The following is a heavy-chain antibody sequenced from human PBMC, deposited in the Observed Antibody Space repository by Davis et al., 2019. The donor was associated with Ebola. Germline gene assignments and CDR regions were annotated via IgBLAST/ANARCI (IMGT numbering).Heavy chain of an antibody. V-gene: IGHV3-30-3*01. D-gene: IGHD3-3*01. CDR1: GFTFSSYA. CDR3: ARDGKYYDFWSGYYPD. J-gene: IGHJ4*02. Sequence: GGSLRLSCAASGFTFSSYAMHWVRQAPGKGLEWVAVISYDGSNKYYADSVKGRFTISRDNSKNTLYLQMNSLRAEDTAVYYCARDGKYYDFWSGYYPDWGQGTLVTVSS. CDR2: ISYDGSNK.